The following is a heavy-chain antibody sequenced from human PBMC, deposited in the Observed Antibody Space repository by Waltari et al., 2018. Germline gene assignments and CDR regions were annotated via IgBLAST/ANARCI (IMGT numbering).Heavy chain of an antibody. J-gene: IGHJ4*02. CDR2: MNPNSGNT. CDR1: GGTFSSYA. CDR3: ARAGRLAVPAAIDY. V-gene: IGHV1-8*02. Sequence: QVQLVQSGAEVKKPGSSVKVSCKASGGTFSSYAISWVRQAPGQGLEWMGGMNPNSGNTGYAQKFQGRVTMTRNTSISTAYMELSSLRSEDTAVYYCARAGRLAVPAAIDYWGQGTLVTVSS. D-gene: IGHD2-2*01.